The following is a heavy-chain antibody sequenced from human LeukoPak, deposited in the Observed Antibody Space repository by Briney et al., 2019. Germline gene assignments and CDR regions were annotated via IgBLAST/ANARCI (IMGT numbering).Heavy chain of an antibody. J-gene: IGHJ3*02. Sequence: GASVKVSCKASGGTFSSYAISWVRQAPGQGLEWMGGIIPIFGTANYAQKFQGRVTITTDESTSTAYMELSSLRSEDTAVYYCARDRWNVVVPAAIPSQRRAFDIWGQGTMVTVSS. CDR3: ARDRWNVVVPAAIPSQRRAFDI. CDR1: GGTFSSYA. CDR2: IIPIFGTA. V-gene: IGHV1-69*05. D-gene: IGHD2-2*02.